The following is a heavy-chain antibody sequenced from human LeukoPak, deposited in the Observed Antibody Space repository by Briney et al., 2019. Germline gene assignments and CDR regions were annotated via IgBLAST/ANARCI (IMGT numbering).Heavy chain of an antibody. Sequence: ASVKVSCKASGYTFTGYYMHWVRQAPGQGLEWMGWINPNSGGTNYAQKFQGRVTMTRDTSISTAYMELSRLRSDDTAVYYCASLKASIVGATTGFGAFDISGQGTMVTVSS. CDR3: ASLKASIVGATTGFGAFDI. CDR1: GYTFTGYY. D-gene: IGHD1-26*01. V-gene: IGHV1-2*02. CDR2: INPNSGGT. J-gene: IGHJ3*02.